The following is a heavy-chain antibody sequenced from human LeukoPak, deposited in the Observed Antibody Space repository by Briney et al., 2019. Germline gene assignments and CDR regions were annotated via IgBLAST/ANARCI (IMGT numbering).Heavy chain of an antibody. V-gene: IGHV4-39*01. J-gene: IGHJ3*02. CDR1: GGSISSSSYY. CDR3: ASCSHQDAFDI. D-gene: IGHD3-10*02. CDR2: IYYSGST. Sequence: PSETLSLTCTVSGGSISSSSYYWGWLRQPPGKGLEWIGSIYYSGSTYYNPSLKSRVTISVDTSKNQFSLKLSSVTAADTAVYYCASCSHQDAFDIWGQGTMVTVSS.